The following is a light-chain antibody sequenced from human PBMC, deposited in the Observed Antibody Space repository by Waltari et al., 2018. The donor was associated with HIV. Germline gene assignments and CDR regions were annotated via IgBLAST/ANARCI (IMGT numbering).Light chain of an antibody. CDR2: DVS. V-gene: IGLV2-14*03. CDR3: SSYTSSRIVV. J-gene: IGLJ3*02. CDR1: SSDVGAYNY. Sequence: QSALSQPASVSGSPGQSITISCTGTSSDVGAYNYVSWYQQHPGKAPKLMIYDVSNRPSGVSNRFSGSKSDNTASLTVSGLQAEDEADYYCSSYTSSRIVVFGGGTKLTVL.